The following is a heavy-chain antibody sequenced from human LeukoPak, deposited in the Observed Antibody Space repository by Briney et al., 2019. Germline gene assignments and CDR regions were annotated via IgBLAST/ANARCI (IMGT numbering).Heavy chain of an antibody. CDR1: GFTFGSYG. J-gene: IGHJ4*02. V-gene: IGHV3-30*18. D-gene: IGHD5-18*01. CDR3: AKVRQGLWIDY. CDR2: ISYDGSNK. Sequence: GGSLRLSCAASGFTFGSYGMHWVRQAPGKGLEWVAVISYDGSNKYYADSVKGRFTISRDNSKNTLYLQMNSLRAEDTAVYYCAKVRQGLWIDYWGQGTLVTVSS.